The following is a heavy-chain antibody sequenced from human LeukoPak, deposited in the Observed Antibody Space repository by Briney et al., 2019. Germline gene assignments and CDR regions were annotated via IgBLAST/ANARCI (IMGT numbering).Heavy chain of an antibody. D-gene: IGHD2-15*01. CDR2: INPNSGGT. J-gene: IGHJ6*04. CDR1: GYTFRGYN. Sequence: ASVKLSCNASGYTFRGYNRFWVQQAPGQGLEWMGWINPNSGGTKYPQEFQGRVTMTRDTSISTAYMELSRLRSDDTAVYYCAREAVVTATGIGWYGLNVWSEGTTVTVSS. V-gene: IGHV1-2*02. CDR3: AREAVVTATGIGWYGLNV.